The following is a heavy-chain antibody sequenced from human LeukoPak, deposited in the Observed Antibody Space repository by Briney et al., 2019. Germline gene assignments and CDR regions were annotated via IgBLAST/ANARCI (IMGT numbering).Heavy chain of an antibody. CDR3: ARGQYVLLWFGDDMGAFDI. Sequence: ASVKVSCKASGYTFTSYGISWVRQAPGQGLEWMGWISAYNGNTNYAQKLQGRVTMTTDTSTSTAYMELRSLRSDDTAVYCCARGQYVLLWFGDDMGAFDIWGQGTMVTVSS. CDR2: ISAYNGNT. CDR1: GYTFTSYG. D-gene: IGHD3-10*01. J-gene: IGHJ3*02. V-gene: IGHV1-18*01.